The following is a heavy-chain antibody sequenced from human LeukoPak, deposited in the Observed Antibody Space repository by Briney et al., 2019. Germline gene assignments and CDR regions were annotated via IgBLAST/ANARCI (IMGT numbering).Heavy chain of an antibody. Sequence: GASVKVSCKASGYTFTSYGISWVRQAPGQGLEWMGWISAYNGNTNYAQKLQGRVTMTTDTSTSTAYMELRSLRSDDTDVYYCARDRVINYYYYGMDVWGQGTTVTVSS. J-gene: IGHJ6*02. D-gene: IGHD2-21*01. V-gene: IGHV1-18*01. CDR1: GYTFTSYG. CDR3: ARDRVINYYYYGMDV. CDR2: ISAYNGNT.